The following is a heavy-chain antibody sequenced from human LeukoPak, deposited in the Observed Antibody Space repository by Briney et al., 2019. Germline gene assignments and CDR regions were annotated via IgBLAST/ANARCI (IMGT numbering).Heavy chain of an antibody. Sequence: SETLSLTCTVSGGSISSSSYNWGWIRQPPGKGLEWIGNIHYSGSTYYNPSLESRVTISVDTSKNQFSLKLNSATVADTAVYYCARRGSSGHYMDVWGKGTTVTVSS. V-gene: IGHV4-39*01. D-gene: IGHD6-19*01. CDR1: GGSISSSSYN. J-gene: IGHJ6*03. CDR3: ARRGSSGHYMDV. CDR2: IHYSGST.